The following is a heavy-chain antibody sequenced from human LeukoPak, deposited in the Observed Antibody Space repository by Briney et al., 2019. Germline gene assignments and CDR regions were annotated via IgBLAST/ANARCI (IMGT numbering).Heavy chain of an antibody. Sequence: PGGSLRLSCAASGFTFDDYAMHWVRQAPGKGLEWVSGISWNSGSIGYADSVKGRFTISRDNAKNSLYLQMNSLRAEDTALYYCAKDPTPFYDSSGYFDYWGQGTLVTVSS. V-gene: IGHV3-9*01. D-gene: IGHD3-22*01. CDR2: ISWNSGSI. CDR1: GFTFDDYA. J-gene: IGHJ4*02. CDR3: AKDPTPFYDSSGYFDY.